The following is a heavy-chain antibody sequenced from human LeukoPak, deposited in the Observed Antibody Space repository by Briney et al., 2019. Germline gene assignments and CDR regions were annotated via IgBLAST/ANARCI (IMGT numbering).Heavy chain of an antibody. D-gene: IGHD3-22*01. CDR3: ARYPTYYYDSSGYKEGSYFDY. CDR1: GFTFDDYG. CDR2: LNWNGGST. V-gene: IGHV3-20*04. Sequence: AGGSLTLPCAASGFTFDDYGMSWLRQAPGKGLEWVSGLNWNGGSTGYADSAKGRFTISRDNANNSLYLQMNSLRAEDTALYYCARYPTYYYDSSGYKEGSYFDYWGQGTLVTVSS. J-gene: IGHJ4*02.